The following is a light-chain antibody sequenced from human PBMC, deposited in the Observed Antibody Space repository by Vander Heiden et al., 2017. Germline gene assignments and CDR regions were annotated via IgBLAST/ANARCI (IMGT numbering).Light chain of an antibody. V-gene: IGLV3-1*01. Sequence: ELTQPPSASVPPANAASISCSADKLGEEYGCWYQQKPGQPPVLVFHQDSKRPSRIRVRFSGSNSGNTATLTISGTQAMDEDDYYCQAWDSSTAFHVVFGGGTKLTVL. CDR1: KLGEEY. J-gene: IGLJ2*01. CDR2: QDS. CDR3: QAWDSSTAFHVV.